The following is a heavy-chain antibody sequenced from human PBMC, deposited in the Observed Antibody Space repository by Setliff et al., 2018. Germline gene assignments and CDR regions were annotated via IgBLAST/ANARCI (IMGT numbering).Heavy chain of an antibody. D-gene: IGHD3-3*01. Sequence: NPSETLSLTCSVSGGSITGSSDYWGWVRQPPGEGLEWIGSINYSGRSHYDPSLRSRVAIFMDMSKNQYSLTLSSVTAADTALYFCARQKYWSGYYGEGYYYYMDVWGKGTTVTVSS. CDR3: ARQKYWSGYYGEGYYYYMDV. CDR2: INYSGRS. CDR1: GGSITGSSDY. J-gene: IGHJ6*03. V-gene: IGHV4-39*01.